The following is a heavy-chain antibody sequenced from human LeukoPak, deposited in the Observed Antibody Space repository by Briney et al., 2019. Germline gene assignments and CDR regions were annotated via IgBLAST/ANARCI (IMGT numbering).Heavy chain of an antibody. D-gene: IGHD3-16*02. CDR3: ARSHDHLWGNYPDY. J-gene: IGHJ4*02. Sequence: SETLSLTCTVSGDSISNYYWSWIRQPPGKGLEWIGYIYYSGSTNYNPSLKSRVTISVDTSKNQFSLRLNSVTAADTAMYYCARSHDHLWGNYPDYWGQGTLVTVSS. CDR1: GDSISNYY. CDR2: IYYSGST. V-gene: IGHV4-59*12.